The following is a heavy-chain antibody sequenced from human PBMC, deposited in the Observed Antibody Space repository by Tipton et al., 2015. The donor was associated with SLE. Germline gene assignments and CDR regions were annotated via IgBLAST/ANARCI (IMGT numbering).Heavy chain of an antibody. D-gene: IGHD1-26*01. J-gene: IGHJ6*02. CDR3: ARDLIWETPHGMDV. CDR2: INPNSGGT. V-gene: IGHV1-2*06. CDR1: GYTFTGYY. Sequence: QLVQSGAEVKKPGASVKVSCKASGYTFTGYYMHWVRQAPGQGLEWMGRINPNSGGTNYAQKFQGRVTMTRDTSISTAYMELSRLRSDDTAVYYCARDLIWETPHGMDVWGQGTTVTVSS.